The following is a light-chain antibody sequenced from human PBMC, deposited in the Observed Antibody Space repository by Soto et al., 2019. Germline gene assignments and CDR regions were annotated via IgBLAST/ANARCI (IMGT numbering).Light chain of an antibody. CDR2: DVS. Sequence: QSALTQPPSVSGSPGQSVTISRTGTSSDVGGYNRVSWYQQPPGKAPKLLIYDVSNRPSGGSTRFSGSKSGHTASLTISGLQAEDEADYYCTSYATGSAYVFGPGTKVTVL. J-gene: IGLJ1*01. CDR3: TSYATGSAYV. V-gene: IGLV2-18*02. CDR1: SSDVGGYNR.